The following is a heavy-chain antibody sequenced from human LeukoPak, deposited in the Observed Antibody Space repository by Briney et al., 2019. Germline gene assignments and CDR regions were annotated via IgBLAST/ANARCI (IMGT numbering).Heavy chain of an antibody. Sequence: GGSLRLSCAASGFTFSSYEMNWVRQAPGKGLEWVSYISSSGSTIYYADSVKGRFTISRDNAKNSLYLQMNSLRVVDTAVYYCARDRSNYFDYWGQGILVTVSS. CDR2: ISSSGSTI. V-gene: IGHV3-48*03. J-gene: IGHJ4*02. CDR1: GFTFSSYE. CDR3: ARDRSNYFDY.